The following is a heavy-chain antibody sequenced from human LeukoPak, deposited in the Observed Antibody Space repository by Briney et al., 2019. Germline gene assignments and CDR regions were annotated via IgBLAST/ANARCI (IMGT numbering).Heavy chain of an antibody. CDR1: GYTFTGYY. Sequence: ASVKVSCKASGYTFTGYYMHWVRQAPGQGLEWMGWINPNSGGTNYAQKFQGRVTMTRDTSISTAYMELSRLRSDDTAVYYCARDKSAAAGTPYYYYYYMDVWGKGTTVTVSS. J-gene: IGHJ6*03. CDR2: INPNSGGT. CDR3: ARDKSAAAGTPYYYYYYMDV. D-gene: IGHD6-13*01. V-gene: IGHV1-2*02.